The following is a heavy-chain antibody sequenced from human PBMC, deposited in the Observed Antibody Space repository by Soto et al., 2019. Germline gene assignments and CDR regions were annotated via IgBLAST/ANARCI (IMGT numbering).Heavy chain of an antibody. CDR1: GFTFSIYG. CDR3: AKLPTGTFDY. CDR2: ISYDGSNK. V-gene: IGHV3-30*18. D-gene: IGHD1-1*01. J-gene: IGHJ4*02. Sequence: GCLRRAGAASGFTFSIYGMHWVRQAPGKGLEWVAVISYDGSNKYYADSVKGRFAISRDNSKNTLYLQMNSLRAEDTAVYYCAKLPTGTFDYWGQGTLVTVYS.